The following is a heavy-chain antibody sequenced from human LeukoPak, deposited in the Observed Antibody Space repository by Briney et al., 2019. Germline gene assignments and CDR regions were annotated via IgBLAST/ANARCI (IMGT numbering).Heavy chain of an antibody. CDR3: ARDGYNPPSGLAFDI. V-gene: IGHV4-59*01. Sequence: SETLSLTCAVYGGSFSGYYWSWIRQPPGKGLEWIGYIYYSGSTNYNPSLKSRVTISVDTSKNQFSLKLSSVTAADTAVYYCARDGYNPPSGLAFDIWGQGTMVTVSS. CDR2: IYYSGST. CDR1: GGSFSGYY. J-gene: IGHJ3*02. D-gene: IGHD5-24*01.